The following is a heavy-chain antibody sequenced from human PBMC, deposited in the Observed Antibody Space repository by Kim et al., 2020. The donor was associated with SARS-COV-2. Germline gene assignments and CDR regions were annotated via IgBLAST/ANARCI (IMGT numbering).Heavy chain of an antibody. V-gene: IGHV1-8*01. CDR1: GYTLTSYD. Sequence: ASVKVSCKASGYTLTSYDINWVRQATGQGLEWMGWMNPNSGNTGYAQKFQGRVTMTRNTSISTAYMELSSLRSEDTAVYYCARALGATRSADYWGQGTLVTVSS. D-gene: IGHD1-26*01. J-gene: IGHJ4*02. CDR2: MNPNSGNT. CDR3: ARALGATRSADY.